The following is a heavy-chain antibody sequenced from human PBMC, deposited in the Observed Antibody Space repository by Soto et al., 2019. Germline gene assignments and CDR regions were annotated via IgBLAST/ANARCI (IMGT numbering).Heavy chain of an antibody. D-gene: IGHD2-8*02. CDR3: ARDKITGLFDY. Sequence: NPSETLSLTCAVYGGCFSGYYWTWIRQSPGTGLEWIGEINHSGSTNYNPSLKSRVTISVDTSKNQFSLKLTSVTAADTAVYYCARDKITGLFDYWGQGTLVTSPQ. CDR2: INHSGST. CDR1: GGCFSGYY. J-gene: IGHJ4*02. V-gene: IGHV4-34*01.